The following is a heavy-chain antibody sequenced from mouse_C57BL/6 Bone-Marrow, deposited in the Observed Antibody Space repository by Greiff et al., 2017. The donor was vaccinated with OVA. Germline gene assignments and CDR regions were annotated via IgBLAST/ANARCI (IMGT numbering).Heavy chain of an antibody. J-gene: IGHJ3*01. Sequence: QVQLQPGAELVKPGASVKMSCKASGYTFTSYWITWVKQRPGQGLEWIGDIYPGSGSTNYNEKFKSKATLTVDTSSSTAYMQLSSLTSEDSAVYYCARGLYYPGAYWGQGTLVTVSA. V-gene: IGHV1-55*01. D-gene: IGHD2-1*01. CDR1: GYTFTSYW. CDR3: ARGLYYPGAY. CDR2: IYPGSGST.